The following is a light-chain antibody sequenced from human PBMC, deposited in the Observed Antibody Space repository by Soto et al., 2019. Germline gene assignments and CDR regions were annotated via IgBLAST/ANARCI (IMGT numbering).Light chain of an antibody. CDR2: LSSDGSH. CDR1: SGHSSYA. V-gene: IGLV4-69*01. CDR3: QTWDTGARVV. Sequence: QPVLTQSPSACASLRASVKLTCTMSSGHSSYAIAWHQQQPEKGPRYLMKLSSDGSHSKGDGIPDRFSGSSSGAERYLTISSLQSEDEADYYCQTWDTGARVVFGGGTKLTVL. J-gene: IGLJ2*01.